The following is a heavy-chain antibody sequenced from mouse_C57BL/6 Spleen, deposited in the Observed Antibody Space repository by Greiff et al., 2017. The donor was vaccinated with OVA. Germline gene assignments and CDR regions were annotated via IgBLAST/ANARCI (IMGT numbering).Heavy chain of an antibody. CDR3: ARDQSSSHYFGY. J-gene: IGHJ2*01. D-gene: IGHD1-1*01. CDR2: ISDGGSYT. CDR1: GFTFSSYA. V-gene: IGHV5-4*01. Sequence: EVNVVESGGGLVKPGGSLKLSCAASGFTFSSYAMSWVRQTPEKRLEWVATISDGGSYTYYPDNVKGRFTISRDNAKNNLYLQMSHLKSEDTAMYYCARDQSSSHYFGYWGQGTTLTVSS.